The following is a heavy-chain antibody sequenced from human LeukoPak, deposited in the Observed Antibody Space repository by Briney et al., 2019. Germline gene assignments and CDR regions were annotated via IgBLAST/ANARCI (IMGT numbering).Heavy chain of an antibody. V-gene: IGHV4-59*01. CDR1: GGSISSYY. CDR3: ARDLPITIFGVTYSRGYFDY. D-gene: IGHD3-3*01. Sequence: SETLSLTCTVSGGSISSYYWSWIRQPPGKGLEWIGYIYYSGSTNYNPSLKSRVTISVDTSKNQFSLKLSSVTAADTAVYYCARDLPITIFGVTYSRGYFDYWGQGTLVTVSS. J-gene: IGHJ4*02. CDR2: IYYSGST.